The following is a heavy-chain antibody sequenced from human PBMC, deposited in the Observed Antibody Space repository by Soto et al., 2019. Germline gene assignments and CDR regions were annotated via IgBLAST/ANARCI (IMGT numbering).Heavy chain of an antibody. D-gene: IGHD3-3*01. CDR1: GGTFSSYA. V-gene: IGHV1-69*13. CDR3: ASTSRRESIFGVAKLGHYYGMDV. J-gene: IGHJ6*02. CDR2: IIPIFGTA. Sequence: GASVKVSCKASGGTFSSYAISWVRQAPGQGLEWMGGIIPIFGTANYAQKFQGRVTITADESTSTAYMELSSLRSEDTAVYYCASTSRRESIFGVAKLGHYYGMDVWGQGTTVTVSS.